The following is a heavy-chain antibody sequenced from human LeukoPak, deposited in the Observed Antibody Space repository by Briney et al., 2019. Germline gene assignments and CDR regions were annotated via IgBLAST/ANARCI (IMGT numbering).Heavy chain of an antibody. CDR2: INPNSGGT. V-gene: IGHV1-2*02. Sequence: ASVKVSCKASGYTFTGYYMHWVRQAPGQGLEWMGWINPNSGGTNYAQKFQGRVTMTRDTSISTAYMELSRLRSDGTAVYYCARLVRSSGYPWFDPWGQGTLVTVSS. J-gene: IGHJ5*02. CDR1: GYTFTGYY. D-gene: IGHD3-22*01. CDR3: ARLVRSSGYPWFDP.